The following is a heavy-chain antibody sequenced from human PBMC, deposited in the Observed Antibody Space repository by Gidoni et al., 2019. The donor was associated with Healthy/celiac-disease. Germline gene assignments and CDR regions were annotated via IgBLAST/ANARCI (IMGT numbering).Heavy chain of an antibody. CDR2: IVVGSGNT. CDR1: GFTFTSSA. V-gene: IGHV1-58*02. CDR3: AAVGPGAAHI. D-gene: IGHD1-26*01. Sequence: QMQLVQSGPEVKKPGPSAKVSCKDSGFTFTSSAMQWVRQARGQRLVWIGWIVVGSGNTNYAQKFQERVTITRDMSTSTAYMELGSLRSEDTAVYYCAAVGPGAAHIWGQGTLVTVSS. J-gene: IGHJ4*02.